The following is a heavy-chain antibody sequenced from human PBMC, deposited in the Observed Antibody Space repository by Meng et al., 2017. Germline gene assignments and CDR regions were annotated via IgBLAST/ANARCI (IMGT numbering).Heavy chain of an antibody. Sequence: VQSAASGPGLVKPSQPLSLHCTGSGGSISSGGYYWSWIRQHPGKGLEWIGYIYYSGSTYYNPSLKSRVTISVDTSKNQFSLKLSSVTAADTAVYYCARDQGGSGSFGFAFDIWGQGTMVTVSS. J-gene: IGHJ3*02. CDR2: IYYSGST. CDR1: GGSISSGGYY. V-gene: IGHV4-31*03. CDR3: ARDQGGSGSFGFAFDI. D-gene: IGHD6-19*01.